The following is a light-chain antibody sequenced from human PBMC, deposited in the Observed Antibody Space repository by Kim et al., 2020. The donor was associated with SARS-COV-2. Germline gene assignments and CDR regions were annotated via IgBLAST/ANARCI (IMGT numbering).Light chain of an antibody. CDR3: QQYNSFSGT. CDR1: QSISNW. V-gene: IGKV1-5*01. CDR2: DAS. J-gene: IGKJ1*01. Sequence: ASVGDRVTITCRASQSISNWLAWYQQKPGKAPKLLIYDASSLESGVPSTFSGSGSGTEFTLTISSLQPDDFATYYCQQYNSFSGTFGQGTKVDIK.